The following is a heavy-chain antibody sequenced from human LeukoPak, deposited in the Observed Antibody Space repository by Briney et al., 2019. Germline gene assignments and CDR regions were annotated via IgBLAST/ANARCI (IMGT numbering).Heavy chain of an antibody. Sequence: GGSLRLSCAASGFTFSSYGMHWVRQAPGKGLEWVAVISYDGSNKYYADSVKGRFTISRDNSKNTLYLQMNSLRAEDTAVYYCARVGSGKYFDYWGQGTLVTVSS. J-gene: IGHJ4*02. CDR3: ARVGSGKYFDY. CDR2: ISYDGSNK. CDR1: GFTFSSYG. V-gene: IGHV3-30*19. D-gene: IGHD3-10*01.